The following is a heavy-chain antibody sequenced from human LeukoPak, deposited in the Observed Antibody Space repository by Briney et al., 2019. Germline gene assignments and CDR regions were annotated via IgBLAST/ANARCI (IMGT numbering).Heavy chain of an antibody. CDR3: ARIGVAGSEFDY. V-gene: IGHV3-23*01. Sequence: PGGSLRLSCAASGFTFSTYAINWVRQAPGKGLEWVSTISGSGSSTNYADSVKGRFTISRDNSRNTLSLQVNSLRAEDTAIYYCARIGVAGSEFDYWGQGTLVTVSS. CDR1: GFTFSTYA. D-gene: IGHD6-19*01. J-gene: IGHJ4*02. CDR2: ISGSGSST.